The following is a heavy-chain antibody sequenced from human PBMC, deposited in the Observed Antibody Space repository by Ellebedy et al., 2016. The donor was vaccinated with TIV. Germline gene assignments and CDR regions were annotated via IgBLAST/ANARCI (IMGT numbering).Heavy chain of an antibody. Sequence: MPSETLSLTCTVSGGSISSYYWSWIRQPPGKGLEWIGYIHYTGSTNYNPSLKSRVTISVDTSKNQFSLKLSSVTAADTAVYYCARRNDYDSSGYPGNFYYFDYWGQGTLVTVSA. D-gene: IGHD3-22*01. V-gene: IGHV4-59*08. CDR1: GGSISSYY. J-gene: IGHJ4*02. CDR3: ARRNDYDSSGYPGNFYYFDY. CDR2: IHYTGST.